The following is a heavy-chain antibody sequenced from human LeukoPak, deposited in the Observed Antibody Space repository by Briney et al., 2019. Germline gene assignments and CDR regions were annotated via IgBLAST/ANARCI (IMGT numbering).Heavy chain of an antibody. CDR3: ARVGYCTNGVCYNWFDP. CDR2: MYYSGST. V-gene: IGHV4-59*01. Sequence: PSETLSLTCTVSGGSISSDYWSWIRQPPGKGLEWIGYMYYSGSTQYNPSLKSRVTISVDTSKNRFSLKLSSVSAADTAVYYCARVGYCTNGVCYNWFDPWGQGTLVTVSS. J-gene: IGHJ5*02. D-gene: IGHD2-8*01. CDR1: GGSISSDY.